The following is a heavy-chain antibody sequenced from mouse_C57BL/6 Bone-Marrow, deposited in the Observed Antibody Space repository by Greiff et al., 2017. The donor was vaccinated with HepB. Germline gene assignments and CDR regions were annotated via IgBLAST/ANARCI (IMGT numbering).Heavy chain of an antibody. CDR3: ARGPNSTVVAYYAMDY. D-gene: IGHD1-1*01. CDR1: GFTFSDYY. Sequence: EVKLVESEGGLVQPGRSMKLSCTASGFTFSDYYMAWVRQVPEKGLEWVANINYDGSSTYYLDSLKSRFIISRDNAKNILYLQMSSLKSEDTATYYCARGPNSTVVAYYAMDYWGQGTSVTVSS. J-gene: IGHJ4*01. V-gene: IGHV5-16*01. CDR2: INYDGSST.